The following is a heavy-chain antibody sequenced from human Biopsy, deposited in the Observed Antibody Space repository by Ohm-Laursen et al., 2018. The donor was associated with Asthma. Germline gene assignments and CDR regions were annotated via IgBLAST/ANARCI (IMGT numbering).Heavy chain of an antibody. J-gene: IGHJ5*02. CDR2: IDQSGYT. Sequence: SQTLSLTRTVYGGYFPGHYRNWIRQPPGKGLEWIGEIDQSGYTNYNPTLKSRVTISADTSKNQFHLNLSSVTAADTAVYFCARAAITGIRGWFDPWGQGTQVTVSS. V-gene: IGHV4-34*01. CDR1: GGYFPGHY. CDR3: ARAAITGIRGWFDP. D-gene: IGHD1-20*01.